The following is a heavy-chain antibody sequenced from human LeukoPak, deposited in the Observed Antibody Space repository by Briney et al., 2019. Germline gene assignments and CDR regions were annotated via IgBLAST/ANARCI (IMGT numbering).Heavy chain of an antibody. D-gene: IGHD2-2*01. V-gene: IGHV3-23*01. CDR1: GFTFTRNA. Sequence: PGGSLRLSCAASGFTFTRNAMAWVRQAPREGLEWVSAIDGSGGTTFYADSVKGRVTISRVQSTNTVYLQMNSLRADDTAVYYCAKAHCSSTSCSRADNWGQGTLVTVSS. CDR3: AKAHCSSTSCSRADN. J-gene: IGHJ4*02. CDR2: IDGSGGTT.